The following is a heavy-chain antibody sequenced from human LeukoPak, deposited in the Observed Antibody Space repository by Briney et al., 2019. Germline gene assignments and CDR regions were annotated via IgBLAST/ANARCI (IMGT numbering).Heavy chain of an antibody. CDR2: INQDGSGK. Sequence: GGSLRLSCAASGFTFRSYWMSWVRQAPGKGLEWVANINQDGSGKYYVDSVKGRFTISRDNAKNSLYLQMNSLRAEDTAVYYCARDQGFSYYFYYMDVWGKGTTVTVSS. CDR1: GFTFRSYW. D-gene: IGHD3-3*01. V-gene: IGHV3-7*01. J-gene: IGHJ6*03. CDR3: ARDQGFSYYFYYMDV.